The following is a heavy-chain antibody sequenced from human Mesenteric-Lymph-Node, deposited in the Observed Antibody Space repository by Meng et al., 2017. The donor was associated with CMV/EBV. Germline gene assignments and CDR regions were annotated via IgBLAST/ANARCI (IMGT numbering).Heavy chain of an antibody. J-gene: IGHJ6*02. CDR1: GGSISSSSYY. D-gene: IGHD2-2*01. CDR2: IYYSGST. CDR3: ARKYCSSTSCYPLLDYYYGMDV. V-gene: IGHV4-61*01. Sequence: SETLSLTCTVSGGSISSSSYYWSWIRQPPGRGLEWIGYIYYSGSTNYNPSLKSRVTISVDTSKNQFSLKLSSVTAADTAVYYCARKYCSSTSCYPLLDYYYGMDVWGQGTTVTVSS.